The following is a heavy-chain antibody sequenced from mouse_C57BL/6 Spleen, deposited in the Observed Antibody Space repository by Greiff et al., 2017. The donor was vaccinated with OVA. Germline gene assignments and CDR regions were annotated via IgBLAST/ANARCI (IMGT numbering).Heavy chain of an antibody. Sequence: VQLKESGAELVRPGTSVKMSCKASGYTFTNYWIGWAKQRPGHGLEWIGDIYPGGGYTNYNEKFKGKATLTAAKSSSTAYMQFSSLTSEDSAVYYCARKGDVYDGYYYAMDYWGQGTSVTVSS. J-gene: IGHJ4*01. CDR2: IYPGGGYT. V-gene: IGHV1-63*01. D-gene: IGHD2-3*01. CDR1: GYTFTNYW. CDR3: ARKGDVYDGYYYAMDY.